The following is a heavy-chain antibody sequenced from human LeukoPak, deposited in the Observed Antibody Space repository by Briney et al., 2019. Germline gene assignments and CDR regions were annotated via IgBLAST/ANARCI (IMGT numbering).Heavy chain of an antibody. Sequence: GGSLRLPCAASGFTFSSYAMSWVRQAPGKGLEWVSAISGSGGSTYYADSVKGRFTISRDNSKNTLYLQMNSLRAEDTAVYYCAKDKYSSGWYGRDYYYGMDVWGQGTTVTVSS. J-gene: IGHJ6*02. CDR1: GFTFSSYA. CDR3: AKDKYSSGWYGRDYYYGMDV. CDR2: ISGSGGST. D-gene: IGHD6-19*01. V-gene: IGHV3-23*01.